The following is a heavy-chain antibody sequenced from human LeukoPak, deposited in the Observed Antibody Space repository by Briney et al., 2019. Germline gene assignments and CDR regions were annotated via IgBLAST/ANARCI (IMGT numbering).Heavy chain of an antibody. CDR3: AKGRCSSTSCSVDY. J-gene: IGHJ4*02. V-gene: IGHV3-48*03. Sequence: PGGSLRLSCAASGFTFSSYEMNWVRQAPGKGLDWVSYISSSGSTIYYADSVKGRFTISRDNSKNTLYLQMNSLRAEDTAVYYCAKGRCSSTSCSVDYWGQGTLVTVSS. CDR1: GFTFSSYE. CDR2: ISSSGSTI. D-gene: IGHD2-2*01.